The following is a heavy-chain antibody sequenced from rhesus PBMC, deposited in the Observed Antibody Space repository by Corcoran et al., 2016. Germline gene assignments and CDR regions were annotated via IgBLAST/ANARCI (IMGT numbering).Heavy chain of an antibody. CDR2: IYGNSAST. D-gene: IGHD2-39*02. J-gene: IGHJ4*01. V-gene: IGHV4S9*01. CDR1: GGSISDYYY. CDR3: ARGWDCSGGVCYWNYFDY. Sequence: GPGLVKPSETLSLTCAVSGGSISDYYYWNWIRQPPGKGLEWIGNIYGNSASTYYNPSLKSRVTMSKDTSKNQFFLKLSSVTPADTAVYYCARGWDCSGGVCYWNYFDYWGQGVLVTVSS.